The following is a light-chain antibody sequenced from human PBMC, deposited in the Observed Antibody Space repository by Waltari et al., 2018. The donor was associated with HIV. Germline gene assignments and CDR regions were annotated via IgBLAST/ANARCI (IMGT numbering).Light chain of an antibody. V-gene: IGKV3-20*01. J-gene: IGKJ2*03. CDR3: QQYGGSPYS. CDR1: QSVG. CDR2: GAS. Sequence: ETVLTQSPGTLSLSPGVRATRPCRASQSVGVAWYQQKPGQAPKLLIYGASSRATGIPDRFRGSGSGTDFTLTITRLEPEDLAVYYCQQYGGSPYSFGQGTKLEIK.